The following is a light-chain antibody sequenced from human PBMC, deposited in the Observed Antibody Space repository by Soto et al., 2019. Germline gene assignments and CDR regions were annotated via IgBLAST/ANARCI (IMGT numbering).Light chain of an antibody. CDR3: QKYNSAPLT. CDR1: QSVSYY. Sequence: EIVLTQSPATLSLSPGERATLSCRASQSVSYYLAWYQQKPGQAPRLLIYDASSRATGVPDRFSGSGSGTDFTLIISSLQPEDVATYFCQKYNSAPLTFGGGTKVDI. J-gene: IGKJ4*01. V-gene: IGKV3-11*01. CDR2: DAS.